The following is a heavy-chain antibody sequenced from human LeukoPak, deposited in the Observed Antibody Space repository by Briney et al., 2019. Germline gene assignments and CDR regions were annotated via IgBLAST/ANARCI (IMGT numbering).Heavy chain of an antibody. V-gene: IGHV3-23*01. D-gene: IGHD3-16*02. CDR2: ISGRGGST. CDR1: GFTFSSYA. Sequence: GGSLRLSCAASGFTFSSYAMSWVRQAPGKGLEWVSAISGRGGSTYYADSVKGRFTISRDNSKNTLYLQMNSLRAEDTAVYYCAKVGDYVWGSYRPQTISFDYWGQGTLVTVSS. J-gene: IGHJ4*02. CDR3: AKVGDYVWGSYRPQTISFDY.